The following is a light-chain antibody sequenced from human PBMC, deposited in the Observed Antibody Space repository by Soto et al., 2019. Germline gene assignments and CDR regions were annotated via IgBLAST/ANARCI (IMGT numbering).Light chain of an antibody. J-gene: IGKJ2*01. V-gene: IGKV1-39*01. CDR2: AAS. CDR3: QQSYGTPYT. CDR1: QGISTY. Sequence: DIQMTQSPSSLSASVGDIVTITCRASQGISTYLIWYQQRQGKAPKLLIYAASNLVSGVPSRFSGSGSGTEFTLTISSLQPEDFATYYCQQSYGTPYTFGQGTKLETK.